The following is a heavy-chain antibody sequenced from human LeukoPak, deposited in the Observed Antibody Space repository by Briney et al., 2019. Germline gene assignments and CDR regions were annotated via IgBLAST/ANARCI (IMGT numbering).Heavy chain of an antibody. J-gene: IGHJ4*02. CDR1: GFTFDDYG. V-gene: IGHV3-20*04. D-gene: IGHD5-18*01. Sequence: GGSLRLSCAASGFTFDDYGMSWVRQAPGKGLEWVSGIDRNGDSTGYADSVEGRFTISRDNAKNSLYLQMDSLRAEDTAVYYCARRGHGYGSPFDYWGQGTLVTVSS. CDR2: IDRNGDST. CDR3: ARRGHGYGSPFDY.